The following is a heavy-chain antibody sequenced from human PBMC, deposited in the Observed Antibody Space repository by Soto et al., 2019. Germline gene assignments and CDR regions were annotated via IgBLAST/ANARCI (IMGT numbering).Heavy chain of an antibody. CDR1: GYSITTGYY. Sequence: SETLSLTCAVFGYSITTGYYWGWIRQPPGKGLEWIGSISHRGNSYHTPSLKSRVTISRDTSKNQFSLKLSSVTAADTAMYFWARASRGGNWDFDLWGQGSLVTVSS. J-gene: IGHJ4*02. CDR3: ARASRGGNWDFDL. D-gene: IGHD2-15*01. V-gene: IGHV4-38-2*01. CDR2: ISHRGNS.